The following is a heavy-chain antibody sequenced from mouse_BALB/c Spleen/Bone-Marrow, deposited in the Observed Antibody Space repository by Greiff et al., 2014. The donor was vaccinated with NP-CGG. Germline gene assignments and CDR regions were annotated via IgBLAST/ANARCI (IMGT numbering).Heavy chain of an antibody. CDR3: ARRKTTILTTFYWYFDV. Sequence: VQLKESGGGLAKPGGSLKLSCAASGFTFSGYAMSWVRQTPEKRLEWVASISSGGSTFYPDSVKGRFTISRDNARNILYLQMSSLRSEDTAMYYCARRKTTILTTFYWYFDVWGAGTTVTVSS. CDR1: GFTFSGYA. J-gene: IGHJ1*01. D-gene: IGHD2-5*01. CDR2: ISSGGST. V-gene: IGHV5-6-5*01.